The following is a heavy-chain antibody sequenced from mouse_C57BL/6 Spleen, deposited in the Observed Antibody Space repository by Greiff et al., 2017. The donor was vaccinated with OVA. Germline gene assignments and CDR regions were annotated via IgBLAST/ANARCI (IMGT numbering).Heavy chain of an antibody. CDR1: GFTFSDYY. CDR3: ARHADAY. V-gene: IGHV5-12*01. CDR2: ISNGGGST. Sequence: EVQVVESGGGLVQPGGSLKLSCAASGFTFSDYYMYWVRQTPEKRLEWVAYISNGGGSTYYPDTVKGRFTISRDNAKNTLYLQMSRLKSEDTAMYYCARHADAYWGQGTLVTVSA. J-gene: IGHJ3*01.